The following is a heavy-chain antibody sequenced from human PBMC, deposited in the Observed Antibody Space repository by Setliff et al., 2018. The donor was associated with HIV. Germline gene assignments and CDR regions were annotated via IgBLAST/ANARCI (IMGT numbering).Heavy chain of an antibody. Sequence: GASVKVSCKISGYSITELSRHRVRQAPGKGLEWMGGFETEYAETLYAQKFKGRVNMTVDTTTDTAYMEMSGLRPNGTAVYYCATGFGAVTDYAMDVWGQGTTVTVSS. D-gene: IGHD3-10*01. CDR1: GYSITELS. CDR3: ATGFGAVTDYAMDV. CDR2: FETEYAET. J-gene: IGHJ6*02. V-gene: IGHV1-24*01.